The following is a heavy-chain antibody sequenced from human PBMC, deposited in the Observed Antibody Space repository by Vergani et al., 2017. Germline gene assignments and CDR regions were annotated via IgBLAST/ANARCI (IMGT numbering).Heavy chain of an antibody. V-gene: IGHV1-69*06. J-gene: IGHJ3*02. CDR3: ARGVDSNYYDSSGYYYGAFDI. D-gene: IGHD3-22*01. CDR2: IIPIFGTA. Sequence: QVQLVQSGAEVKKPGSSVKVSCKASGGTFSSYAISWVRQAPGQGLEWMGGIIPIFGTANYAQKFQGRVTITADKSTSTAYMELSSLRSEDTAVYYCARGVDSNYYDSSGYYYGAFDIWGQGKWSPSLQ. CDR1: GGTFSSYA.